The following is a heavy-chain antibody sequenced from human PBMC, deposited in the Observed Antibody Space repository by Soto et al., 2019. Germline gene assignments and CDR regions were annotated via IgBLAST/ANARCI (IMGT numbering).Heavy chain of an antibody. CDR1: QFSFSSYF. CDR3: ARLAVRLSYSGIDF. CDR2: VNPRGTFT. V-gene: IGHV3-23*01. Sequence: GGSLRLSCVASQFSFSSYFMYWVRQALGQGLEWVSAVNPRGTFTYYSDSVKGRFTISRDNSKNTVYLEMNSLRGEDTAVYFCARLAVRLSYSGIDFWGQGATVTVSS. D-gene: IGHD6-6*01. J-gene: IGHJ6*02.